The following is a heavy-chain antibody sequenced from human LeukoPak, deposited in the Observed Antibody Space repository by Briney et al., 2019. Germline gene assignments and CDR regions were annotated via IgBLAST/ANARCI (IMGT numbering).Heavy chain of an antibody. V-gene: IGHV3-21*04. J-gene: IGHJ4*02. CDR1: GFTIMNSA. Sequence: GGSLRLSCAASGFTIMNSAMNWVRQAPGKGLEWVSSISYTGTYIYYADSVKGRFTISRDNAQNSLYLQMNSLRAEDTAIYYCVRDRGTYRPIDYWGQGTLVTVSS. D-gene: IGHD1-26*01. CDR3: VRDRGTYRPIDY. CDR2: ISYTGTYI.